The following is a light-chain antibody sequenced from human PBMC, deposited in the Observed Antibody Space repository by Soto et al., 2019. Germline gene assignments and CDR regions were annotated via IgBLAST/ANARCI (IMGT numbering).Light chain of an antibody. J-gene: IGKJ2*01. CDR3: QQYGNSRFT. Sequence: VLTQSPGTLSLSAGDRATLSCRASQRVSSSSFAWYQQKPGQAPRLLIFGTSARATGIPDRFRGSGSGTEFTITITRLELEDFAVYYCQQYGNSRFTFGRGTKLEIK. CDR1: QRVSSSS. CDR2: GTS. V-gene: IGKV3-20*01.